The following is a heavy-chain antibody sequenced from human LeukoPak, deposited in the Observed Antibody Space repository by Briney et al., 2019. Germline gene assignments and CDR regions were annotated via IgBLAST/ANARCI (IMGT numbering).Heavy chain of an antibody. J-gene: IGHJ4*02. V-gene: IGHV3-48*02. CDR3: ARDNWNDNY. D-gene: IGHD1-20*01. CDR1: GFTFRSYS. CDR2: ISSRSSTI. Sequence: GGSLTLSYAASGFTFRSYSIIWVRPAPGKGLEGVSYISSRSSTIYYADSVKGRFTISRDNVKNSLYLQMNSLRDEDTAVYYCARDNWNDNYWGQGTLVTVSS.